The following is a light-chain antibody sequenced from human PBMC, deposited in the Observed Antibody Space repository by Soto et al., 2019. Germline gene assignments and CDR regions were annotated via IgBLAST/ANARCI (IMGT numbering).Light chain of an antibody. Sequence: IHMTQSPSSLSASVGDRVTITCRASQSISSYLNWYQQKPGKAPKLLIYAASSLQSGVPSRFSGSGSGTDFTLTITSLQPEDFATYYCQQSYGTPITFGQGTRLEIK. J-gene: IGKJ5*01. V-gene: IGKV1-39*01. CDR3: QQSYGTPIT. CDR1: QSISSY. CDR2: AAS.